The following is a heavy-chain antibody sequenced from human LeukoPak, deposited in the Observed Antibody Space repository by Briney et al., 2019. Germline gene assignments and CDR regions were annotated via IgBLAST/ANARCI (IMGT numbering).Heavy chain of an antibody. J-gene: IGHJ6*02. D-gene: IGHD2-15*01. Sequence: ASVKVSCKASGYTFTSYGISWVRQAPGQGLEWMGWISAYNGNTNYAQKLQGRVTMTTDTSTSTAYMELRSLRSDDTAVYYCARDCSGGSCYWDYYYGMDVWGQGTTVTVSS. CDR3: ARDCSGGSCYWDYYYGMDV. CDR2: ISAYNGNT. V-gene: IGHV1-18*01. CDR1: GYTFTSYG.